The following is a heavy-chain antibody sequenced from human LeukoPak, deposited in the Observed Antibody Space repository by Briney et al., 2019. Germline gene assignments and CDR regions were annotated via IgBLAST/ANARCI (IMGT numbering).Heavy chain of an antibody. V-gene: IGHV3-53*01. Sequence: GGSLRLSCAASGFTVSSNYMNWVRQAPGKGLEWVSIIYSGGTTYYADSVRGRFTISRDNSKNTLYLQMNSLRAEDTAVYYCAKGGVTWTTFDYWGQGTLVTVSS. CDR3: AKGGVTWTTFDY. CDR1: GFTVSSNY. J-gene: IGHJ4*02. CDR2: IYSGGTT. D-gene: IGHD1-14*01.